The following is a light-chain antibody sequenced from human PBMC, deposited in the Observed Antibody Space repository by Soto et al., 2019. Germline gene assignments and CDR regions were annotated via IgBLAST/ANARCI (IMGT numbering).Light chain of an antibody. CDR1: QSVGNN. V-gene: IGKV3-11*01. Sequence: EIVLTQSPATLSLSPGERATLSCRASQSVGNNLAWYQQKPGQAPGLLIYEASTRATGIPARFSGSGSGTDFTLTISSLEYEDFAVYYCQQHAHWPLTFGGGTKVEIK. CDR3: QQHAHWPLT. J-gene: IGKJ4*01. CDR2: EAS.